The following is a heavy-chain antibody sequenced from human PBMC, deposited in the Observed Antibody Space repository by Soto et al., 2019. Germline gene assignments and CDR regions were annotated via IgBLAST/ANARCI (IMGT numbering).Heavy chain of an antibody. J-gene: IGHJ6*02. D-gene: IGHD2-2*01. Sequence: ASVKVSCKASGYTFTSYGISWVRQAPGQGLEWMGWISAYNGDTNYAQKLQGRVTMTTDTSTSTAYMELRSLRSDDTAVYYCARDCSSTSCYSKMDYYYYGMDVWGQGTTVTVSS. V-gene: IGHV1-18*01. CDR3: ARDCSSTSCYSKMDYYYYGMDV. CDR2: ISAYNGDT. CDR1: GYTFTSYG.